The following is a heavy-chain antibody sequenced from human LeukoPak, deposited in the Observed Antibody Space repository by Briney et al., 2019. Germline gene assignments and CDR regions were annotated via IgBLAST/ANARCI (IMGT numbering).Heavy chain of an antibody. CDR2: INHSGST. D-gene: IGHD5-18*01. CDR1: AGSISTYY. V-gene: IGHV4-34*01. Sequence: PSETLSLTCTVSAGSISTYYWSWLRQPPGKGLEWIGEINHSGSTNYNPSLKSRVTISVDTSKNQFSLKLSSVTAADTAVYYCARARYSYGLRTGTVDYWGQGTLVTVSS. CDR3: ARARYSYGLRTGTVDY. J-gene: IGHJ4*02.